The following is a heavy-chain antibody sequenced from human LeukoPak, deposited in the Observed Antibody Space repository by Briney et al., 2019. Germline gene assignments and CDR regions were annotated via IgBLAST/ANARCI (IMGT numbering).Heavy chain of an antibody. CDR2: ISGNAITT. CDR1: GFTFNSYA. V-gene: IGHV3-23*01. J-gene: IGHJ3*02. Sequence: GGSLRLSCAASGFTFNSYAMNWVRQAPGKGLEWVSAISGNAITTFYADSVKGRFSISRDNSRNTLYLQMNSLRAEDTAVYYCAKRSSPDYYGSGSYFDAFDIWGQGTMVTVSS. D-gene: IGHD3-10*01. CDR3: AKRSSPDYYGSGSYFDAFDI.